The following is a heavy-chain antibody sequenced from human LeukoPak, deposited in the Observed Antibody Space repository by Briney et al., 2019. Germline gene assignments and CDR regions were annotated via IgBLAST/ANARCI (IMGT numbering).Heavy chain of an antibody. Sequence: GGSLRLSCAASGFTFSTYSMNWVRQAPGKGLEWVSSITGSSSYIYYADSVKGRFTISRDNSKNTLYLQMNSLRAEDTAVYYCAKIHDLLYYHFDYWGQGTLVTVSS. D-gene: IGHD3-22*01. CDR3: AKIHDLLYYHFDY. CDR2: ITGSSSYI. J-gene: IGHJ4*02. V-gene: IGHV3-21*04. CDR1: GFTFSTYS.